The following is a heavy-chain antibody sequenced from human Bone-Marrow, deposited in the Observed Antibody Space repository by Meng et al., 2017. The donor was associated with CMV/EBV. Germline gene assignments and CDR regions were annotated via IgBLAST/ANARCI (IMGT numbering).Heavy chain of an antibody. D-gene: IGHD2-2*01. CDR2: TYYRSKWYN. CDR3: ARVRCSTTSCYYEYYYGMDV. V-gene: IGHV6-1*01. Sequence: SETLSLTCAISGASVSSNSATWSWIRQSPSRGLEWLGRTYYRSKWYNDYAVSVKSRIDINPDTSKNQFSLQLNAVTPEDTAVYYCARVRCSTTSCYYEYYYGMDVWGQGTTVTVSS. CDR1: GASVSSNSAT. J-gene: IGHJ6*02.